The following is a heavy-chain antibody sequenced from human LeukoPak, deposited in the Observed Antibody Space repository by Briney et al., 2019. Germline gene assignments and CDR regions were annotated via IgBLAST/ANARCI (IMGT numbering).Heavy chain of an antibody. CDR3: ATSDDYYDSSGYHFQH. CDR2: FDPEDGET. Sequence: ASVKVSCKASGYTFTGYYMHWVRQAPGKGLEWMGGFDPEDGETIYAQKFRGRVTMTEDTSTDTAYMELSSLRSEDTAVYYCATSDDYYDSSGYHFQHWSQGTLVTVSS. CDR1: GYTFTGYY. V-gene: IGHV1-24*01. D-gene: IGHD3-22*01. J-gene: IGHJ1*01.